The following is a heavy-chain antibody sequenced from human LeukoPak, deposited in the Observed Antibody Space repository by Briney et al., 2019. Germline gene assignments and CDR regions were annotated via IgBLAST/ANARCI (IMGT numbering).Heavy chain of an antibody. V-gene: IGHV4-59*11. CDR3: ATLSGSYFQDY. J-gene: IGHJ4*02. Sequence: SETLSLTCTVSGGSISSHYWSWIRQPPGKGLEWIGYIYYSGSTNYNPSLKSRVTISVDTSKNQFSLKLSSVTAADTAVYYCATLSGSYFQDYWGQGTLVTVSS. CDR2: IYYSGST. D-gene: IGHD1-26*01. CDR1: GGSISSHY.